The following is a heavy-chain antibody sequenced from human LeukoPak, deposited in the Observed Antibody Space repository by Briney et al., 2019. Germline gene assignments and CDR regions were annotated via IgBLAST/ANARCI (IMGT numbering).Heavy chain of an antibody. CDR2: IYFSGST. Sequence: SETLSLTCTVSGASISSHYWSWIRQPPGKGLDWIGDIYFSGSTNYNPPLKGRVTISVDTSKNQFSLKLSSVTAADTAVYYCARTSWLQSSFYFEYWGQGALVTVSS. J-gene: IGHJ4*02. V-gene: IGHV4-59*08. D-gene: IGHD5-24*01. CDR1: GASISSHY. CDR3: ARTSWLQSSFYFEY.